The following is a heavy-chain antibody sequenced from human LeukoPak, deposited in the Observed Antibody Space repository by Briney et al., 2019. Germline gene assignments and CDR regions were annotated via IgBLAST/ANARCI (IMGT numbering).Heavy chain of an antibody. CDR3: ARVQIGYSYGLFDY. Sequence: SETLCLTCKVSGGSISGYYWSWIRQPPGKGLEWIGYIHYSGSTNYNPSLKSRVTISVDTSKSQFSLKLSSVTAADTAVYYCARVQIGYSYGLFDYWGQGTLVTVSS. CDR1: GGSISGYY. D-gene: IGHD5-18*01. J-gene: IGHJ4*02. V-gene: IGHV4-59*01. CDR2: IHYSGST.